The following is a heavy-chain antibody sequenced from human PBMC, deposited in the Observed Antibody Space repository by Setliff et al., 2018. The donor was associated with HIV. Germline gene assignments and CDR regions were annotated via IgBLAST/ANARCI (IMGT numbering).Heavy chain of an antibody. CDR2: IYHSGST. Sequence: SETLSLTCAVSGYSISSGYYWGWIRQPPGKGLEWIGNIYHSGSTYYNPSLKSRVTISVDTSKNQFSLKLRSVSAADTAVYYCARSRGPWDSSHEPGSSWFDYWGQGTLVTVSS. J-gene: IGHJ4*02. CDR3: ARSRGPWDSSHEPGSSWFDY. V-gene: IGHV4-38-2*01. CDR1: GYSISSGYY. D-gene: IGHD6-13*01.